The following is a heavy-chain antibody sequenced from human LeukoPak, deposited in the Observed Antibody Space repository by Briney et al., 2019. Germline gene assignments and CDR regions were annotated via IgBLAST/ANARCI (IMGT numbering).Heavy chain of an antibody. CDR1: GFTFSSYS. J-gene: IGHJ4*02. CDR2: ISSSSSYI. V-gene: IGHV3-21*01. D-gene: IGHD3-22*01. CDR3: ARKNYYDSSGYTNFDY. Sequence: GWSLRLSCAASGFTFSSYSMNWVRQAPGKGLEWVSSISSSSSYIYYADSVKGRFTISRDNAKNSLYLQMNSLRAEDTAVYYCARKNYYDSSGYTNFDYWGQGTLVTVSS.